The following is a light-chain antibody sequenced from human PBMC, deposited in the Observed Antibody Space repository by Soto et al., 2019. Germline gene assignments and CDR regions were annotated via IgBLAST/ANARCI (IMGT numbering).Light chain of an antibody. J-gene: IGLJ1*01. CDR3: CSYVGSSTFV. CDR2: EGG. Sequence: QSALTQPASVSGSPGQSITISCTGTSSDVGSYNLVSWYQQHPGKAPKLMIYEGGKRPSGVSNRFSGSKSGNTASLTISGLQTEDEADYYCCSYVGSSTFVFGTGTKVTVL. V-gene: IGLV2-23*01. CDR1: SSDVGSYNL.